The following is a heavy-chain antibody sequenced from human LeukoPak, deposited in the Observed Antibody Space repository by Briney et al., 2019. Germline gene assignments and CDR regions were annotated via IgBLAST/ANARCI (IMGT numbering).Heavy chain of an antibody. V-gene: IGHV3-23*01. J-gene: IGHJ4*02. CDR1: GFTFSNHG. CDR3: AKDLTNWSGYYGSY. D-gene: IGHD3-3*01. CDR2: ISPSGDIT. Sequence: QPGGSLRLSCAASGFTFSNHGMNWVRQAPGKGLEWVSGISPSGDITYYADSVKGRFTISRDNSQNTLFLQMNSLRAEDTAVYYCAKDLTNWSGYYGSYWGQGTLVTVSS.